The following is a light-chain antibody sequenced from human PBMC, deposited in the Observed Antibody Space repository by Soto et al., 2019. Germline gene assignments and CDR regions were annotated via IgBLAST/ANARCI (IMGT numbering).Light chain of an antibody. CDR3: QQRGSFPLT. CDR1: QSIGTY. CDR2: DAS. J-gene: IGKJ4*01. V-gene: IGKV3-11*01. Sequence: EIVLTQSPAALSLSPGERATLSCRASQSIGTYLVWYQQKPGQAPRLLIYDASNRATGIPVRFSGSGSGTDFTLTISSPEPEDFAVYYCQQRGSFPLTFGGGTKVDIK.